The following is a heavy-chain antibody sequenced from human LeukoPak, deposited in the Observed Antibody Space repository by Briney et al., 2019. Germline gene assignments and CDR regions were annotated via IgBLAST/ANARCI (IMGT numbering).Heavy chain of an antibody. CDR2: IKPDGSET. CDR3: ARDGGELWPLDE. V-gene: IGHV3-7*01. D-gene: IGHD3-10*01. Sequence: GGSLRLSCVASGFPFKGYWMSWVRQSPGKGLDWVANIKPDGSETNYLDSVKGRFTISRDNAKDSLFLEMNNLRVDDTAVYYCARDGGELWPLDEWGQGILVTVSS. J-gene: IGHJ4*02. CDR1: GFPFKGYW.